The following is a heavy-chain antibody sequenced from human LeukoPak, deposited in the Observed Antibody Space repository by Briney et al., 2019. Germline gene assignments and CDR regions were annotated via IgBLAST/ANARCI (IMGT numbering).Heavy chain of an antibody. D-gene: IGHD6-13*01. V-gene: IGHV4-39*01. CDR1: GGSISSRSHY. J-gene: IGHJ6*03. CDR2: IYYSGST. Sequence: SETLSHTCTVSGGSISSRSHYWGWIRQPPGKGLEWIGNIYYSGSTYYNPSLKSRVTISVDTSKNQFSLKLSSVTAADTAVYYCARATYSSSYDYMDVWGKGTTVTISS. CDR3: ARATYSSSYDYMDV.